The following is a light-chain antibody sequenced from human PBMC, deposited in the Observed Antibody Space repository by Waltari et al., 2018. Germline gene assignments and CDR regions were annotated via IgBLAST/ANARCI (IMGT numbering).Light chain of an antibody. Sequence: EIVMTQSPATLSLSPGERATLSCRASQSVSTNLAWYQQKPGQAPRILIYGASTRATGIPARFSGSGSGTEFTLTISSPQSEDFAVYYCQQYNDWSFGQGTKLEIK. CDR1: QSVSTN. CDR2: GAS. CDR3: QQYNDWS. V-gene: IGKV3-15*01. J-gene: IGKJ2*01.